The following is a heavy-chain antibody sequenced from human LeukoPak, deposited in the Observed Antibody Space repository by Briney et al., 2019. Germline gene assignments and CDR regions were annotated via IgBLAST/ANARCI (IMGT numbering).Heavy chain of an antibody. J-gene: IGHJ4*02. CDR3: AREMNYGDYFDY. V-gene: IGHV3-33*01. CDR1: GXTFSTYV. Sequence: PGGSLRLSWAASGXTFSTYVVHWVRQAPGKGLEWVAVIWYDGSKKDYADSVKGRFTISRDNSKNTLYLQMNSLRAEDTAVYYCAREMNYGDYFDYWGQGSLVTVSS. CDR2: IWYDGSKK. D-gene: IGHD4-17*01.